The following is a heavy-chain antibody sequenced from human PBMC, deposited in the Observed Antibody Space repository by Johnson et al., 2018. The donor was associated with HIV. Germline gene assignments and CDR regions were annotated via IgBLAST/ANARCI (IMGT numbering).Heavy chain of an antibody. J-gene: IGHJ3*02. Sequence: QVQLVESGGGVVQPGRSLRLSCAASGFTFSSYAMHWVRQAPGKGLEWVAVISYDGSNKYYADSVKGRFTISRDNSKNTLYLQMNSLRAEDTAVYYCARDAPNFFDSSGVRDDAFDIWGQGTMVTVSS. CDR1: GFTFSSYA. V-gene: IGHV3-30-3*01. CDR3: ARDAPNFFDSSGVRDDAFDI. CDR2: ISYDGSNK. D-gene: IGHD3-22*01.